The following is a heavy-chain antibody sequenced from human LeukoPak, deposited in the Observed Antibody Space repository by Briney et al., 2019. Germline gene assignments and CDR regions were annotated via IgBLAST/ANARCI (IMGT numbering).Heavy chain of an antibody. J-gene: IGHJ4*02. CDR1: GYTFTGYY. V-gene: IGHV1-2*02. CDR3: ARAQAMVRGVVDY. D-gene: IGHD3-10*01. Sequence: ASVKVSCKASGYTFTGYYMHWVRQAPGQGLEWMGWINPNGGGTNYAQKFQGRVTMTRDTSISTAYMELSRLRSDDTAVYYCARAQAMVRGVVDYWGQGTLVTVSS. CDR2: INPNGGGT.